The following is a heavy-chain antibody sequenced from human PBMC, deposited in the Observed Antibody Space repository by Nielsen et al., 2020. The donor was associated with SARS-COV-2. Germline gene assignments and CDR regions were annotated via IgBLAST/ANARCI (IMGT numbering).Heavy chain of an antibody. J-gene: IGHJ4*02. Sequence: SETLSLTCTVSGGSISSSSYYWGWIRQPPGKGLEWIGSIYYSGSTYYNPSLKSRVTISVDTSKNQFSLKLSSVTAADTAVYYCARGSGWQWGIFDYWGQGTLVTVSS. D-gene: IGHD6-19*01. CDR1: GGSISSSSYY. V-gene: IGHV4-39*07. CDR3: ARGSGWQWGIFDY. CDR2: IYYSGST.